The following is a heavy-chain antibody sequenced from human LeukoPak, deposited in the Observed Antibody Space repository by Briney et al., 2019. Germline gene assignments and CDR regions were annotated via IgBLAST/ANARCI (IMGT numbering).Heavy chain of an antibody. CDR1: GFTFSSYW. V-gene: IGHV3-74*01. CDR3: ARVYTSTWYLGYLHMDV. J-gene: IGHJ6*03. CDR2: INSDGSST. Sequence: GGSLRLSCAASGFTFSSYWMHWVRQAPGKGLVWVSRINSDGSSTSYADSVKGRFTISRDNAKNTLYLQMNSLRAEDTAVYYCARVYTSTWYLGYLHMDVWGKGTTVTVSS. D-gene: IGHD6-13*01.